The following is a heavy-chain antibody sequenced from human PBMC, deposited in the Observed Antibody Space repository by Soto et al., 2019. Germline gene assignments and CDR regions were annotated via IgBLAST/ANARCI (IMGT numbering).Heavy chain of an antibody. J-gene: IGHJ4*02. CDR1: GFTFSSFD. V-gene: IGHV3-30*03. CDR2: ISYGGSNK. Sequence: QVQLVESGGGVVQPGRSLRLSCAASGFTFSSFDMHWARQAPGKGLEWATVISYGGSNKYYADSVKGRFTISRDNARDTLSLQMSSMIAEDTAVYYCASSMAVAGTHFDYWVQGTLVAVSS. D-gene: IGHD6-19*01. CDR3: ASSMAVAGTHFDY.